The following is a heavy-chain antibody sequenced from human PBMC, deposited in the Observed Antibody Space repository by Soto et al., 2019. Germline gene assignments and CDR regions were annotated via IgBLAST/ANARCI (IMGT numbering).Heavy chain of an antibody. CDR1: GYTFTSYD. Sequence: QVQLVQSGAEVKKPGASVKVSCKASGYTFTSYDINWGRQATGQGREWMGWMNPNSGNTGYAQKYQGRVTMTINTSINTAYKSLSSLRSEDTAVYYSAKTLYGDKLDYWGQGTLVTVSS. J-gene: IGHJ4*02. D-gene: IGHD4-17*01. CDR2: MNPNSGNT. CDR3: AKTLYGDKLDY. V-gene: IGHV1-8*01.